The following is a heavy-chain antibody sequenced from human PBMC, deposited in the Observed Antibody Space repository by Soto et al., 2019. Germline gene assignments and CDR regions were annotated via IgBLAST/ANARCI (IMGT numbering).Heavy chain of an antibody. J-gene: IGHJ4*02. V-gene: IGHV4-61*01. D-gene: IGHD2-15*01. Sequence: SETLSLTCTVSGGSVSSGTHYWSWIRQPPGKELEWIGYIYYSGNTNYNPSLKSRVTLSVDTSKNQFSLSLSSVTAADTAVYFCARLSHAFCSGGSCTSFDSWGQGTLVTVSS. CDR3: ARLSHAFCSGGSCTSFDS. CDR2: IYYSGNT. CDR1: GGSVSSGTHY.